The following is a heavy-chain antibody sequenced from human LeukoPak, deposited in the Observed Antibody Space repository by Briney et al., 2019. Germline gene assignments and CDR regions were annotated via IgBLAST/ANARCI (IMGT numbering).Heavy chain of an antibody. CDR3: AKASGGFIGNNAFDI. D-gene: IGHD2-15*01. V-gene: IGHV3-30*18. CDR1: GFTFSSYG. CDR2: ISYDGSIK. J-gene: IGHJ3*02. Sequence: GGSLRLSCAASGFTFSSYGMHWVRQAPGKGLEWVAVISYDGSIKYYADSVKGRFTISRDNSKNTLYLQMNSLRAEDTAVYYCAKASGGFIGNNAFDIWGQGTTVSVSS.